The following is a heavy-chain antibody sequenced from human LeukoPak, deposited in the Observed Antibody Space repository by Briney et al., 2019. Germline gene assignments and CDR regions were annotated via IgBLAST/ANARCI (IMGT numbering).Heavy chain of an antibody. V-gene: IGHV3-23*01. D-gene: IGHD3-3*01. J-gene: IGHJ6*02. Sequence: GGSLRLSCAASGFTFSSYAMSWVRQAPGKGLEWVSAISGSGGSTYYADSVKGRFTISRDNSKNTLYLQMNSLRAEDTAVYYCAKGLRFLEWLMPSPNYYYGMDVWGQGTTVTVSS. CDR2: ISGSGGST. CDR1: GFTFSSYA. CDR3: AKGLRFLEWLMPSPNYYYGMDV.